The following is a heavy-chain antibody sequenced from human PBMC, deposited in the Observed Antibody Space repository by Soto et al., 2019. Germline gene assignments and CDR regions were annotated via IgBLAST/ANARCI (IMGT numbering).Heavy chain of an antibody. CDR1: ESTVSRDW. J-gene: IGHJ4*02. CDR3: SGGVGDAF. Sequence: EVHLVESGGGLVQTGGSLRLSCAIFESTVSRDWMNWVRQAPGKGLEWVAHINQDGSEKYYVDSVKGRFTISSDNAKKSLYLQMNSLSPADTAMYYCSGGVGDAFWGQGTLVTVSS. CDR2: INQDGSEK. V-gene: IGHV3-7*04. D-gene: IGHD1-26*01.